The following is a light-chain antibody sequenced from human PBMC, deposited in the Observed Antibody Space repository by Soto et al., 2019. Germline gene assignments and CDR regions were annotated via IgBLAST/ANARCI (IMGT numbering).Light chain of an antibody. CDR1: QDINTY. Sequence: DIQMTQSPSSLSASVGDRVTITCRASQDINTYLNWYQQIPGKAPKLLIYDAFTLQRGVPSRFSGSGSGTDFTLTISSLQPEDFASYYCQQSFGIPLTFGPGTKVDVK. J-gene: IGKJ3*01. CDR2: DAF. CDR3: QQSFGIPLT. V-gene: IGKV1-39*01.